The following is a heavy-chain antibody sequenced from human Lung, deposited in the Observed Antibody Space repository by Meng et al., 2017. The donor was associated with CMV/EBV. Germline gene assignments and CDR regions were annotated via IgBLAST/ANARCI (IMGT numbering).Heavy chain of an antibody. CDR1: GLIFNKYG. D-gene: IGHD3-10*01. J-gene: IGHJ4*02. Sequence: GGSLRLSCVASGLIFNKYGIHWLRQAPGKGLEWLSFIDVDGQRRYNGDTVKARFVVFKDRSKNTVVLQMNSLRVEDTAVYYCVGHQGGPRDGVRLVWGQGTXVTVSS. V-gene: IGHV3-30*02. CDR2: IDVDGQRR. CDR3: VGHQGGPRDGVRLV.